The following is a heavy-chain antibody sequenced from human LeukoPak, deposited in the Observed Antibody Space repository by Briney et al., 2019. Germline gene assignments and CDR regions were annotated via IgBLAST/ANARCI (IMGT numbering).Heavy chain of an antibody. J-gene: IGHJ3*02. Sequence: GGSLRLSCAASGFTFSSYSMNWVRQAPGKGLEWVSYISSSSSTIYYADSVKGRFTISRDNAKNSLYLQMNSLRAEDTAVYYCARSPGGRGYYNIAFDIWGQGTMVTVSS. CDR2: ISSSSSTI. D-gene: IGHD3-9*01. V-gene: IGHV3-48*01. CDR1: GFTFSSYS. CDR3: ARSPGGRGYYNIAFDI.